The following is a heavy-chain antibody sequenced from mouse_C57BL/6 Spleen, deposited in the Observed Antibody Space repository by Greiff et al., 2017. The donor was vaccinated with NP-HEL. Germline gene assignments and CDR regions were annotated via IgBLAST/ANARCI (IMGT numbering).Heavy chain of an antibody. J-gene: IGHJ2*01. CDR3: ARGITLDY. CDR1: GYTFTSYW. V-gene: IGHV1-69*01. D-gene: IGHD1-1*01. Sequence: VQLQQPGAELVMPGASVKLSCKASGYTFTSYWMHWVKQRPGQGLEWIGEIDPSDSYTNYNQKFKGKSTLTVDKSSSTAYMQLSSLTSEDSAVYYCARGITLDYWGQGTTLTVSS. CDR2: IDPSDSYT.